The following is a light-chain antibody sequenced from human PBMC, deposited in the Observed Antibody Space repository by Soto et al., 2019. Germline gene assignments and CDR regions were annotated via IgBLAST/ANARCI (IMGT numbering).Light chain of an antibody. CDR1: QGISSY. Sequence: DIQLTQSPSFLSASVGDRVTITCRASQGISSYLGWYQQKPGKAPKLLIYAASTLLSGVPSRFSRRGSGTEFTPTISRLQPEDFPPSYFQHLNSYPLTFGGGTQVQIK. V-gene: IGKV1-9*01. CDR2: AAS. J-gene: IGKJ4*01. CDR3: QHLNSYPLT.